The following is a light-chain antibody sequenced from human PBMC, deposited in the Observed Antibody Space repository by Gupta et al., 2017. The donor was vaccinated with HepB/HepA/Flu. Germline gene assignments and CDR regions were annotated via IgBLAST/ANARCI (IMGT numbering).Light chain of an antibody. CDR2: VTY. J-gene: IGKJ1*01. Sequence: DIQMTQSPSSLSASVGDRVTITCRANQSISNYLNWYQQNPGKAPKVLIYVTYSLKSGVPSRFSGSGSETDFTLTISSLQPEDFATYYCQQTYSSFSTFGQGTKVEIK. V-gene: IGKV1-39*01. CDR1: QSISNY. CDR3: QQTYSSFST.